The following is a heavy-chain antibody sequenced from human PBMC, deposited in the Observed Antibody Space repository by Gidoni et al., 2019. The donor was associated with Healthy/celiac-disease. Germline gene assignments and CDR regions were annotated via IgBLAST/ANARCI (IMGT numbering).Heavy chain of an antibody. CDR1: GGSFSAYY. CDR3: ARGQRATVGPGAFDI. CDR2: ISHSGST. Sequence: QVQLQQWGAGLLKPSETLSLTCAVYGGSFSAYYWSWIRQPPGKGLEGIGEISHSGSTNYNPSLKSRVTISVDTSKNQFSLKLSSVIAADTAVYYCARGQRATVGPGAFDIWGQGTMVTVSS. J-gene: IGHJ3*02. D-gene: IGHD4-17*01. V-gene: IGHV4-34*01.